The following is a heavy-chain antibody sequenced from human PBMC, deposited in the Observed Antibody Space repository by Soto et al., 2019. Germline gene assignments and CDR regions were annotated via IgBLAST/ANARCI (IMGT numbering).Heavy chain of an antibody. CDR1: GTSISSYY. D-gene: IGHD2-8*01. CDR3: ARYNSYAIDY. CDR2: IHYSGTT. J-gene: IGHJ4*02. V-gene: IGHV4-59*01. Sequence: PSETLSLTCTVSGTSISSYYWSWIRQPPGKGLEWIANIHYSGTTNYNPTLASRVTLSVDTSKNQFSLKMTSVTAADRAMYFCARYNSYAIDYWGRGTLVTVSS.